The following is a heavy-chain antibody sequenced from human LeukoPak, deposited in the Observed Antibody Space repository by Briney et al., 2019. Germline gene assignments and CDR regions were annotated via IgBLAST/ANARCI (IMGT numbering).Heavy chain of an antibody. CDR3: AKHMRATNTYSFFGLDV. Sequence: PGGSLRLSCAASGFTFDDYAMHWVRQAPGKGLEWVSGISWNSGSIGYADSVKGRFTISRDNAKNSLYLQMSSLRAEDTALYYCAKHMRATNTYSFFGLDVWGQGTTVTVSS. CDR1: GFTFDDYA. D-gene: IGHD1-26*01. V-gene: IGHV3-9*01. CDR2: ISWNSGSI. J-gene: IGHJ6*02.